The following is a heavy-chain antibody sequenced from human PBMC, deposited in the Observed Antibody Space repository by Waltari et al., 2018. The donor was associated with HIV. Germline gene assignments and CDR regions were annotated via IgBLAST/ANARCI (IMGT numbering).Heavy chain of an antibody. CDR2: ISSSGNFK. J-gene: IGHJ5*02. Sequence: EVQLVESGGGPVKPGESLRLSCVTSGFIFNSYSMNWVRQAPGKGPGWVSSISSSGNFKHYADSVKGRFTISRDNAENSLYLQMNGLRAEDTAIYYCARDSRGSTWSLNWFDPWGQGTLVTVSS. V-gene: IGHV3-21*02. D-gene: IGHD6-6*01. CDR3: ARDSRGSTWSLNWFDP. CDR1: GFIFNSYS.